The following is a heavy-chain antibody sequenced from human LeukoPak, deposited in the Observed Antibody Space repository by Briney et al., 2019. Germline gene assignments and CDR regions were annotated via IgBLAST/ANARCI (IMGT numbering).Heavy chain of an antibody. CDR3: ADYDFWSGFYYMDV. J-gene: IGHJ6*03. Sequence: SETLSLSCTVSGGSISSSSYYWGWIRQPPGKGLEWFGSIRYSGSTYYNPSLKSRVTISVDTSKNQFSLKLSSVTAADTAVYYCADYDFWSGFYYMDVWGKRATVTVSS. V-gene: IGHV4-39*01. CDR2: IRYSGST. CDR1: GGSISSSSYY. D-gene: IGHD3-3*01.